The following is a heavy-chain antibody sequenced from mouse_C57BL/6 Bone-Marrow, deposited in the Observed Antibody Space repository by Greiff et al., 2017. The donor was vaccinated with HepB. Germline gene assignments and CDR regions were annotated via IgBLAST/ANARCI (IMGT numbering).Heavy chain of an antibody. CDR2: IWSGGST. CDR1: GFSLTSYG. J-gene: IGHJ4*01. CDR3: ASPITPGAMDY. V-gene: IGHV2-2*01. D-gene: IGHD1-1*01. Sequence: QVQLKESGPGLVQPSQSLSITCTVSGFSLTSYGVHWVRQSPGKGLEWLGVIWSGGSTDYNAAFISRLSISKDNSKSQVFFKMNSLQADDTAIYYCASPITPGAMDYWGQGTSVTVSS.